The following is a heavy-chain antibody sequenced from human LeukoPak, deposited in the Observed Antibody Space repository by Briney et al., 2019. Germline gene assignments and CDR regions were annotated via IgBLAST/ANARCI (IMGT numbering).Heavy chain of an antibody. CDR3: ASTAHDYGGHSPDY. CDR2: IYHSGST. CDR1: GGSISSGGYS. J-gene: IGHJ4*02. D-gene: IGHD4-23*01. V-gene: IGHV4-30-2*01. Sequence: PSQTLSLTCAVSGGSISSGGYSWSWIWQPPGKGLEWIGYIYHSGSTYYNPSLKSRVTISVDRSKNQFSLKLSSVTAADTAVYYCASTAHDYGGHSPDYWGQGTLVTVSS.